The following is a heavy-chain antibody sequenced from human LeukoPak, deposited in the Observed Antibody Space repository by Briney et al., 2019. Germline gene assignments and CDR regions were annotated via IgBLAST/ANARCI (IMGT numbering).Heavy chain of an antibody. CDR3: ARVVADSSGGETLDY. CDR1: GYTFTRYY. V-gene: IGHV1-46*01. J-gene: IGHJ4*02. D-gene: IGHD3-22*01. CDR2: INPSGSST. Sequence: ASVKVPCKASGYTFTRYYMHWVRQAPGQGLEWMGIINPSGSSTSYAQKFQGRVTMTRDTSTSTDYMELSSLRSEDTAVYYCARVVADSSGGETLDYWGQGTLVTVSS.